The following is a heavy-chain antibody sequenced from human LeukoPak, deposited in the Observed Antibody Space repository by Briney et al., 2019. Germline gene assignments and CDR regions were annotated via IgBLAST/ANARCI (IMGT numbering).Heavy chain of an antibody. CDR1: GGTFSSYA. J-gene: IGHJ6*03. Sequence: ASVKVSCKASGGTFSSYAISWVRQAPGQGLEWMGGIIPILGTANYAQKFQGRVTITADESTSTAYMELSSLRSEDTAVYYCARASSGSYYYYYYMDVWGKGTTVTISS. CDR3: ARASSGSYYYYYYMDV. D-gene: IGHD1-26*01. V-gene: IGHV1-69*13. CDR2: IIPILGTA.